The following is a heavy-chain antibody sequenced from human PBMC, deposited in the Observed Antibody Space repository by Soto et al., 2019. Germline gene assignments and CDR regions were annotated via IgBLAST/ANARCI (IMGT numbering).Heavy chain of an antibody. V-gene: IGHV1-18*01. CDR1: GYIFTSFG. CDR2: VSTYNGNT. Sequence: QVQLVQSGAEVKKPGASVKVSCKASGYIFTSFGITWVRQAPGQGLEWMGWVSTYNGNTKYAQKLQASVTMRTDTSTGTAYMELRSLRSDDTAVYYCPSGAGQGSGSSDWGQGTLVTVSS. D-gene: IGHD3-10*01. CDR3: PSGAGQGSGSSD. J-gene: IGHJ4*02.